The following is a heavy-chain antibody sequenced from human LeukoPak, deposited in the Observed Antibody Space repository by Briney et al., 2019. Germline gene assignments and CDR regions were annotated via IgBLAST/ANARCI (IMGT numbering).Heavy chain of an antibody. CDR2: INPNSGGT. Sequence: ASVTVSCKASGYTFTVYYMHWVRQAPGQGLEWMGRINPNSGGTNYAQKFQGRVTMTRDTSISTAYMELSRLRSDDTAVYYCARARGVYCSSTSCRTYNWFDPWGQGTLVTVSS. J-gene: IGHJ5*02. CDR1: GYTFTVYY. V-gene: IGHV1-2*06. D-gene: IGHD2-2*01. CDR3: ARARGVYCSSTSCRTYNWFDP.